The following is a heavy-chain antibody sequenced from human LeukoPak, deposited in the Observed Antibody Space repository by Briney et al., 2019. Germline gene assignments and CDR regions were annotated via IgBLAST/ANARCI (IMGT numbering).Heavy chain of an antibody. CDR2: INTNTGNP. CDR3: AREGLRYYYDSSGYFDY. CDR1: GYTFTSYA. D-gene: IGHD3-22*01. V-gene: IGHV7-4-1*02. J-gene: IGHJ4*02. Sequence: GASVKVSCQASGYTFTSYAMNWVRQAPGQGLEWMGWINTNTGNPTYAQGFIGRFVFSLDTSVSTAYLQISSLKAEDTAVYYCAREGLRYYYDSSGYFDYWGQGTLVTVSS.